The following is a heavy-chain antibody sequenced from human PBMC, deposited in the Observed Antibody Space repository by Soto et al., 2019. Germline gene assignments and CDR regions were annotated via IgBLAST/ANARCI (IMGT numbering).Heavy chain of an antibody. D-gene: IGHD3-3*01. Sequence: PGGSLILSCAASGFSFDDYVLHWVRQVPGKGLEWVSGISWNSDTTGYADSVKGRFTISRDNAKNSLYLQMSSLRAEDTALYYCARGLGFSFYYIEVWGKGTTVTVSS. J-gene: IGHJ6*03. V-gene: IGHV3-9*01. CDR3: ARGLGFSFYYIEV. CDR1: GFSFDDYV. CDR2: ISWNSDTT.